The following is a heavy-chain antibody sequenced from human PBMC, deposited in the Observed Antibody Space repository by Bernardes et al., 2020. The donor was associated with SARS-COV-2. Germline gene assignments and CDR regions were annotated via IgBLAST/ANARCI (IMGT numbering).Heavy chain of an antibody. CDR1: GFPFSAYT. CDR3: ARKVS. CDR2: IRSSGSLI. Sequence: GGSLRLSCAASGFPFSAYTINWVRQGRGKGLEWVSSIRSSGSLINYADSVKGRFTISRDNAKNSVYLQMNSLRVEDTAVYYCARKVSWGQGTLVTVSS. J-gene: IGHJ5*02. V-gene: IGHV3-21*01.